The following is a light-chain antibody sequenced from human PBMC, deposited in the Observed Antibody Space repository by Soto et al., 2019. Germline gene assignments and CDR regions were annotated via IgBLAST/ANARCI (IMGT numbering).Light chain of an antibody. J-gene: IGKJ1*01. CDR3: QQYGSSPSWT. V-gene: IGKV3-20*01. Sequence: EGVLTQSPGTLSLSPGERATLSCRASQSVSSSYLAWYQQKPGQAPRLLIYGASRRATGIPDRFSGSESGTDLPLTISRLAPEEFAVYYCQQYGSSPSWTFGQGTKVDIK. CDR2: GAS. CDR1: QSVSSSY.